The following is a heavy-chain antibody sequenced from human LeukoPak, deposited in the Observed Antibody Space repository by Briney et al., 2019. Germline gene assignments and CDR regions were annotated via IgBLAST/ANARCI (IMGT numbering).Heavy chain of an antibody. CDR3: ARDGPRIAALGEDFDY. V-gene: IGHV1-46*01. J-gene: IGHJ4*02. CDR2: INPSGGST. CDR1: GYTFTSYY. D-gene: IGHD6-6*01. Sequence: ASVKVSCKASGYTFTSYYMHRVRQAPGQGLEWMGIINPSGGSTSYAQKFQGRVTMTRDTSTSTVYMELSSLRSEDTAVYYCARDGPRIAALGEDFDYWGQGTLVTVSS.